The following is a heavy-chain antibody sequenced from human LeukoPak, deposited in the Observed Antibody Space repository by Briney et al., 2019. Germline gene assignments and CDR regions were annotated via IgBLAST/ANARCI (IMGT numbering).Heavy chain of an antibody. CDR2: IYSGGST. D-gene: IGHD3/OR15-3a*01. J-gene: IGHJ4*02. CDR3: ARDRGGLYYFDY. Sequence: GGSLRLSCVASGFTFSSHSMNWVRQAPGKGLEWVSVIYSGGSTDYADSVKGRFAISRDNSKNTLYLQMNSLRVEDTAVYFCARDRGGLYYFDYWGQGTLVTVSS. V-gene: IGHV3-53*01. CDR1: GFTFSSHS.